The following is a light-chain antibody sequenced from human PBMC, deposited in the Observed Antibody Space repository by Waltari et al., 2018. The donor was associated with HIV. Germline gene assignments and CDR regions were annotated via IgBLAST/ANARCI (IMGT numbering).Light chain of an antibody. Sequence: QPVSTQPPSASGTPGHRVTISCSGSNSNIRTNSVYWYQHLPGKAPKLLIYRNNRRPSGIPDRFSGSRSGTSASLAISGLRSEDEADYYCATWDDSLIWVFGGGTKLTVL. CDR1: NSNIRTNS. CDR3: ATWDDSLIWV. V-gene: IGLV1-47*01. CDR2: RNN. J-gene: IGLJ3*02.